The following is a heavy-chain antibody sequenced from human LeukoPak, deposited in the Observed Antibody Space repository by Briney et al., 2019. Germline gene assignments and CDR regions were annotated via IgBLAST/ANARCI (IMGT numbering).Heavy chain of an antibody. CDR1: GGTFSSYA. V-gene: IGHV1-69*13. J-gene: IGHJ3*02. CDR2: IIPIFGTA. D-gene: IGHD5-24*01. Sequence: GASVKVSCKASGGTFSSYAISWVRQAPGQGLEWMGGIIPIFGTANYAQKFQGRVTITADESTSTAYMELSSLRSEDTAVYYCARDQMVVATFTLDAFDIWGQGTMVTVSS. CDR3: ARDQMVVATFTLDAFDI.